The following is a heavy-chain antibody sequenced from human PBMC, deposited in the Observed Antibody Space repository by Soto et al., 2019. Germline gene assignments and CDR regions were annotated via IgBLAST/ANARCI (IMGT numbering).Heavy chain of an antibody. D-gene: IGHD7-27*01. CDR2: IDTSSSLI. V-gene: IGHV3-48*02. J-gene: IGHJ3*02. CDR1: GFNFRSYS. CDR3: ARDFLTGDAREAFDI. Sequence: EAQLVESGGGLVQPGGSLRLSCVASGFNFRSYSLSWVRQAPGKGLEWIAYIDTSSSLIYYADSVEGRFAISRDNATNSLYLQVDSLRDEDTALYYCARDFLTGDAREAFDIWGQGTMVTVSS.